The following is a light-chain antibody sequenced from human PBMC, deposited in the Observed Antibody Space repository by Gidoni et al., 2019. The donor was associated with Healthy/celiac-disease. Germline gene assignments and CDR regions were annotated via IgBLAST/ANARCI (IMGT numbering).Light chain of an antibody. CDR3: QQFNSYPRIT. CDR2: DAS. Sequence: AIQLTQSPSSLSASVGDRVTITCRASQRISRALAWYQQKPGKAPKLLIYDASSLESGVPSRFSGSGSGTDFTLTISSLQPEDFATYYCQQFNSYPRITFGQGTRLEIK. CDR1: QRISRA. J-gene: IGKJ5*01. V-gene: IGKV1-13*02.